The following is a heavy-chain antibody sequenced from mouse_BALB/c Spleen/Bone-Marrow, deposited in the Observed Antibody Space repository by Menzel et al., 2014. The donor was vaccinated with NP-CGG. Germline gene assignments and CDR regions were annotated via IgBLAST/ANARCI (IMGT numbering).Heavy chain of an antibody. Sequence: EVQLQQSGPELVKPGASVKISCKASGYSFTGYYMHWVKPSHGNSLDWIGYIYPYNGVSSYNQKFKGKATLTVDKSSSTAYMELRSLTSDDSAVYYCESRGEYFDVWGAGTTVTVSS. CDR3: ESRGEYFDV. CDR2: IYPYNGVS. V-gene: IGHV1-31*01. J-gene: IGHJ1*01. CDR1: GYSFTGYY.